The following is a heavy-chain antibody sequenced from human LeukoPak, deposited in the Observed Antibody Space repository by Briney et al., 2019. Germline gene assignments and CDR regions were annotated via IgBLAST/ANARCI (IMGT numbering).Heavy chain of an antibody. CDR1: GFIFEDYT. V-gene: IGHV3-43*01. CDR3: AKDIGLTMGGPFYDFWSGYGPGV. D-gene: IGHD3-3*01. J-gene: IGHJ6*04. CDR2: ISSVGSST. Sequence: GGSLRLSCAASGFIFEDYTMHWVRQAPGQGLEWVSLISSVGSSTYYADSVKGRFTIFRDNYKDSLYLQMNSLREEDTALYYSAKDIGLTMGGPFYDFWSGYGPGVWGKGTTVTVSS.